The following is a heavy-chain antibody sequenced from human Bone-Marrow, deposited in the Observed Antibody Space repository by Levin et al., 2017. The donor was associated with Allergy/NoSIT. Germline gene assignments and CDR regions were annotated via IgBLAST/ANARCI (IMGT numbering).Heavy chain of an antibody. Sequence: PGGSLRLSCAASGFTFDDYAMHWVRQAPGKGLEWVSGISWNSGSIGYADSVKGRFTISRDNAKNSLYLQMNSLRAEDTALYYCAKSRGDYGGFDYWGQGTLVTVSS. CDR2: ISWNSGSI. CDR3: AKSRGDYGGFDY. D-gene: IGHD4-17*01. J-gene: IGHJ4*02. V-gene: IGHV3-9*01. CDR1: GFTFDDYA.